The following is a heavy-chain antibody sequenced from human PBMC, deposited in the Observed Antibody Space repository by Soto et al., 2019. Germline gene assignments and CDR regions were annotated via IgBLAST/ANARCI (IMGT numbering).Heavy chain of an antibody. J-gene: IGHJ5*02. CDR2: NYYSGTT. V-gene: IGHV4-30-4*01. CDR3: ASRSFWSDGGRFDP. Sequence: QVQLQESGPGLVKPSQTLSLTCTVSGVSISSGDYYWSWIRQPPGKGLEWIGYNYYSGTTYYNPSIKTRGTTSADTYKNQFSLKLSSVTAADTAVYYCASRSFWSDGGRFDPWGQGTLVTVSS. D-gene: IGHD3-3*01. CDR1: GVSISSGDYY.